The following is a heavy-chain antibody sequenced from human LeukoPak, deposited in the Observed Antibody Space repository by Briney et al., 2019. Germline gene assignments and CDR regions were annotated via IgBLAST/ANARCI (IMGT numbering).Heavy chain of an antibody. D-gene: IGHD1-26*01. V-gene: IGHV3-23*01. CDR3: AKLHGARGSYFLSDYFDY. Sequence: PGGSLRLSCAASGFTFSIYAMSCVRQAPGKGREGVSSIGGSGCCTYYADRVKGRLTIPRDNPKHTLYPQIKRQRAEDTAVYYCAKLHGARGSYFLSDYFDYWGQGTLVTVSS. CDR1: GFTFSIYA. CDR2: IGGSGCCT. J-gene: IGHJ4*02.